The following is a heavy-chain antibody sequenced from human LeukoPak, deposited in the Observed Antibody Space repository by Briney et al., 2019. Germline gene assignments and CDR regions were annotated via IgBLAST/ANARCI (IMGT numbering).Heavy chain of an antibody. CDR2: IYYSGNT. Sequence: PSETLSLTCSVSGDSISKNDYYWGWIRQPPGKGLEWIGTIYYSGNTYYNPSLKSRVTISVGTSKTQFSLRLNSVTAADTAVYYCARAHSWLRFLYYYMDVWAKGPRSPSP. V-gene: IGHV4-39*07. J-gene: IGHJ6*03. D-gene: IGHD5-12*01. CDR1: GDSISKNDYY. CDR3: ARAHSWLRFLYYYMDV.